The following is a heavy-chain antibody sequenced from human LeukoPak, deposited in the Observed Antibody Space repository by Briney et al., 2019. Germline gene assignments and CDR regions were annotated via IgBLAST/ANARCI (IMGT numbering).Heavy chain of an antibody. V-gene: IGHV3-21*01. CDR3: ARSGYSYGADSLDI. CDR2: ISTSSSYI. CDR1: GFTFSSYS. Sequence: GGSLRLSCAASGFTFSSYSMNWVRQAPGKGLEWVSSISTSSSYIYYADSVKGRFTISRDNAKNSLYLQMNSLRAEDTAVYYCARSGYSYGADSLDIWGQGTMVTVSS. J-gene: IGHJ3*02. D-gene: IGHD5-18*01.